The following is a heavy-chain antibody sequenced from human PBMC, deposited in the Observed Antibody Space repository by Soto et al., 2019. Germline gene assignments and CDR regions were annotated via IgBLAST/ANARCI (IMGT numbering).Heavy chain of an antibody. J-gene: IGHJ4*02. CDR1: GFTFSSYA. CDR3: AKSGGYNYGYKETHY. Sequence: PGGSLRLSCAASGFTFSSYAMSWVRQAPGKGLEWVSAISGSGGSTYYADSVKGRFTISRDNSKNTLYLQMNSLRAEDTAVYYCAKSGGYNYGYKETHYWGQGTLVTVSS. CDR2: ISGSGGST. V-gene: IGHV3-23*01. D-gene: IGHD5-18*01.